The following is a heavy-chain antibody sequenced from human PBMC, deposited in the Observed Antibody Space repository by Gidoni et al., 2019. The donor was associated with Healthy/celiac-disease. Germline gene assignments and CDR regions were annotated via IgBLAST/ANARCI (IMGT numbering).Heavy chain of an antibody. V-gene: IGHV3-53*04. CDR3: AGDKGSGWHNWFDP. Sequence: EVQLVESGGGLVQPGGSLRLSCAASGFTVSSNYMSWVRQAPGTGLAWVSVIYSVGSTYYADSVKGRFTISRHNSKNTLYLQMNSLRAEDTAVYYCAGDKGSGWHNWFDPWGQGTLVTVSS. CDR2: IYSVGST. J-gene: IGHJ5*02. CDR1: GFTVSSNY. D-gene: IGHD6-19*01.